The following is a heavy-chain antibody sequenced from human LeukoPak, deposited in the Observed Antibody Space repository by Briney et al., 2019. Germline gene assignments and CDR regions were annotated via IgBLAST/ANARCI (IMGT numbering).Heavy chain of an antibody. J-gene: IGHJ4*02. CDR2: ISGSGHDI. V-gene: IGHV3-11*05. CDR1: GFTFSDSY. CDR3: AKAVGWGKIDY. Sequence: PGGSLRLSCAASGFTFSDSYMTWVRQAPGKGVEWVAYISGSGHDINYSDSVKGRFIISRDNAKRSLFLQMNSLRAEDTALYYCAKAVGWGKIDYWGQGTLVTVSS. D-gene: IGHD7-27*01.